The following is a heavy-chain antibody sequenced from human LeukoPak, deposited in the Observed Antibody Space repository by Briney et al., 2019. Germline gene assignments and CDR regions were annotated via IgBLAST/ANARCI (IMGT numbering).Heavy chain of an antibody. CDR3: ARGYSSSWYLY. D-gene: IGHD6-13*01. CDR2: IYYSGST. J-gene: IGHJ4*02. Sequence: SESLSLTCTVSGGSISSYYWSWIRQPPGKGLEWIGYIYYSGSTNYNPSLKSRVTISVDTSKNQFSLKLSSVTAADTAVYYCARGYSSSWYLYWGQGTLVTVSS. CDR1: GGSISSYY. V-gene: IGHV4-59*01.